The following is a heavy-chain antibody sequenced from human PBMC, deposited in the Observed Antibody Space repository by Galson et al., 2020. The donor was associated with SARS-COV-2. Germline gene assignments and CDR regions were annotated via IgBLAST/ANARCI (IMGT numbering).Heavy chain of an antibody. CDR3: AKDAWYYDSSGYYEGGFDY. D-gene: IGHD3-22*01. CDR1: GFTFSSYA. CDR2: ISGSGGST. Sequence: GGSLRLSCAASGFTFSSYAMSWVRQAPGKGLEWVSAISGSGGSTYYADSVKGRFTISRDNSKNTLYLQMNSLRAEDTAVYYCAKDAWYYDSSGYYEGGFDYWGQGTLVTVSS. V-gene: IGHV3-23*01. J-gene: IGHJ4*02.